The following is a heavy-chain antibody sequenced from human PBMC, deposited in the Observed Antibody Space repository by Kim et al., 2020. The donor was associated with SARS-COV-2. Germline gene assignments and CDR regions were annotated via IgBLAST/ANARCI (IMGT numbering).Heavy chain of an antibody. CDR1: GGSISSSSYY. CDR3: ARLTFEYSSSWYHHFDY. V-gene: IGHV4-39*07. CDR2: IYYSGST. D-gene: IGHD6-13*01. Sequence: SETLSLTCTVSGGSISSSSYYWGWIRQPPGKGLVWIGSIYYSGSTYYNPSLKSRVTISVDTSKNQFSLKLSSVTAADTAVYYCARLTFEYSSSWYHHFDYWGQGTLVTVSS. J-gene: IGHJ4*02.